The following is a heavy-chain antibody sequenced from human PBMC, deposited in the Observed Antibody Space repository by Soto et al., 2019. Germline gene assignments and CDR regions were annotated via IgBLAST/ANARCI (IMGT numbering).Heavy chain of an antibody. Sequence: GGSLRLSCAASGPTFAHAWLSWVRQAPGKGLEWVGRIKSRSDGGTIDYAAPMKDRFTISRDDSKNTLFLHMNSLKSEDTAVYYCTTAPVGDRSFYYYGMDVWGHGTTVTVSS. CDR1: GPTFAHAW. V-gene: IGHV3-15*01. J-gene: IGHJ6*02. D-gene: IGHD2-2*01. CDR3: TTAPVGDRSFYYYGMDV. CDR2: IKSRSDGGTI.